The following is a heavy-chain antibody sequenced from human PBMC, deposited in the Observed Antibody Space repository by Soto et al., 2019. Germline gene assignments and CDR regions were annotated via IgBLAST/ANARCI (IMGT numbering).Heavy chain of an antibody. J-gene: IGHJ4*02. D-gene: IGHD1-26*01. CDR1: GFSLSTSGMC. V-gene: IGHV2-70*11. CDR2: IDWDDDK. Sequence: SGPTLVNPTQTLTLTCTFSGFSLSTSGMCVSWIRQPPGKALEWLARIDWDDDKYYSTSLKTRLTISKDTSKNQVVLTMTNMDPVDTATYYCARIPRSYSGSSTYFDYGVQGTLVNVS. CDR3: ARIPRSYSGSSTYFDY.